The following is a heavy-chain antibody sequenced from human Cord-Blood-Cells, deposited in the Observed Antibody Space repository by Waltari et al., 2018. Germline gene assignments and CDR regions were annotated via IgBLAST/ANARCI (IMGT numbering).Heavy chain of an antibody. V-gene: IGHV4-34*01. CDR3: ARASWPYYFDY. D-gene: IGHD5-12*01. Sequence: QVQLQQWGAGLLKPSETLSLTCAVYGGSFSGYHWSWIRQPPGKGLEWIGEINHSGSTNYNPSLKSRVTISVDTSKNQFSLKLSSVTAADTAVYYCARASWPYYFDYWGQGTLVTVSS. CDR1: GGSFSGYH. CDR2: INHSGST. J-gene: IGHJ4*02.